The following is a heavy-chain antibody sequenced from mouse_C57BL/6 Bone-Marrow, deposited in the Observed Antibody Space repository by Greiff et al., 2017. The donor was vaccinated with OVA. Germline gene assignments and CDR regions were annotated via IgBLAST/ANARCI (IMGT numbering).Heavy chain of an antibody. Sequence: QVQLKQSGPGLVQPSQSLSITCTVSGFSLTSYGVHWVRQSPGKGLEWLGVIWSGGSTDYNAAFISRLSISKDNSKSQVFFKMNSLQADDTAIYYCARAKGYDGYYDWYFDVWGTGTTVTVSS. V-gene: IGHV2-2*01. CDR1: GFSLTSYG. CDR3: ARAKGYDGYYDWYFDV. J-gene: IGHJ1*03. CDR2: IWSGGST. D-gene: IGHD2-3*01.